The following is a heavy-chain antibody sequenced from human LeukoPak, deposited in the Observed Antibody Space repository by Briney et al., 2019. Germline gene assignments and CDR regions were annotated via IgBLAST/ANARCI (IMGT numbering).Heavy chain of an antibody. Sequence: ASVKVSCKASGGTFSSYAISWVRQAPGQGLEWMGGIIPIFGTANYAQKFQGRVTITADESTSTAYMELSSLRSEDTAVYYCARGVYRQLLFPSTYYYYYMDVWGKGTMVTVSS. CDR1: GGTFSSYA. D-gene: IGHD2-2*01. J-gene: IGHJ6*03. CDR3: ARGVYRQLLFPSTYYYYYMDV. V-gene: IGHV1-69*01. CDR2: IIPIFGTA.